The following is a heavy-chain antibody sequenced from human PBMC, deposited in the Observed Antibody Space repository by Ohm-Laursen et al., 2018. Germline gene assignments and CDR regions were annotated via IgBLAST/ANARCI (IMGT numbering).Heavy chain of an antibody. V-gene: IGHV4-59*11. J-gene: IGHJ3*02. Sequence: TLSLTCTVSGAHMRTHYWSWIRQPPGKGLERIGYIYYSGTTNYNPSLKCRVTISLNTSKNQFPLKLSSVTAADTAVYYCARRGHAFDIWGQGTMVTVSS. CDR3: ARRGHAFDI. CDR2: IYYSGTT. CDR1: GAHMRTHY.